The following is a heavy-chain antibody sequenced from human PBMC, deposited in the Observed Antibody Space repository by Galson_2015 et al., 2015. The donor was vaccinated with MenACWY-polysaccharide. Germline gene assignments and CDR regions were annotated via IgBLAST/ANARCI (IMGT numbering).Heavy chain of an antibody. V-gene: IGHV3-33*01. Sequence: SLRLSCAGSGSRFSNSGIHWVRQAPGKGLEWVAVIQYDGSIKVYADSVKGRFTISRDNSKNTVFLEMNTLGAEDTAVYYCAREGSRIVFHAFDIWGQGTMVTVSS. CDR2: IQYDGSIK. D-gene: IGHD2-15*01. CDR1: GSRFSNSG. J-gene: IGHJ3*02. CDR3: AREGSRIVFHAFDI.